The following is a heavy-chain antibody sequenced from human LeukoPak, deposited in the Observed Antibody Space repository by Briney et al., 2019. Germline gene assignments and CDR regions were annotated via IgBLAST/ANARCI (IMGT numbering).Heavy chain of an antibody. J-gene: IGHJ5*02. V-gene: IGHV3-11*01. CDR1: GFTFSDYY. CDR2: ISSSGSTI. D-gene: IGHD5-12*01. Sequence: GGSLRLSCAASGFTFSDYYMSWTRQAPGKGLEWVSYISSSGSTIYYADSVKGRFTISRDNAKNSLYLQMNSLRAEDTAVYYCARGKYNYDYPEWFDPWGQGTLVTVSS. CDR3: ARGKYNYDYPEWFDP.